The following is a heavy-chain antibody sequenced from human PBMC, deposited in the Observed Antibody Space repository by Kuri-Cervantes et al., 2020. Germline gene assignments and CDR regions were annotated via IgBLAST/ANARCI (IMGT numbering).Heavy chain of an antibody. Sequence: GESLKISCAASGFTFSSYGMHWVRQAPGKGLEWVAVISYDGSNKYYADSVKGRFTISRDNSKNTLYLQMNSLRAEDTAVYYCARGVVVTDLRGFYYFDYWGQGTLVTVSS. CDR2: ISYDGSNK. CDR1: GFTFSSYG. CDR3: ARGVVVTDLRGFYYFDY. D-gene: IGHD2-21*02. V-gene: IGHV3-30*03. J-gene: IGHJ4*02.